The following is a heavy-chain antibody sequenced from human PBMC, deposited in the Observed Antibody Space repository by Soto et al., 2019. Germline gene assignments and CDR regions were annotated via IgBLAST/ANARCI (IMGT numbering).Heavy chain of an antibody. CDR1: GFTLTTYS. V-gene: IGHV3-48*02. J-gene: IGHJ4*02. CDR3: ARGAVTGTSLFDY. D-gene: IGHD6-19*01. CDR2: INKNGFTI. Sequence: VGSLRLSCAVSGFTLTTYSMNWVRQAPGKGLEWISFINKNGFTIYYADSVKGRFTISRDYAKNSLYLQMDSLRHEDTAVYYCARGAVTGTSLFDYWGLGTLVTVSS.